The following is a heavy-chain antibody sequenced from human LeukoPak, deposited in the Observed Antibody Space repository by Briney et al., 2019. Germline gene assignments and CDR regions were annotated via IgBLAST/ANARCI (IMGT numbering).Heavy chain of an antibody. V-gene: IGHV4-59*01. CDR1: GASISDYY. CDR2: LLYSGST. J-gene: IGHJ2*01. Sequence: SETLSLTCNVSGASISDYYWSWVRQSPEKGLEWIASLLYSGSTHYNPSLRSRVAISGDTSNNQFSLKLTSVTTADTAVYFCARTGRRVYFDVWGRSTLVTVSS. CDR3: ARTGRRVYFDV. D-gene: IGHD1-14*01.